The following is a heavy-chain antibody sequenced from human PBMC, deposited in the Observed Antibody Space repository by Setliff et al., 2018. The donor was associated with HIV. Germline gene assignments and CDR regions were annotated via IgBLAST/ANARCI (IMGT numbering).Heavy chain of an antibody. CDR2: IQHSGRT. J-gene: IGHJ4*02. CDR3: ARGVRDNSGWSSYYFDY. V-gene: IGHV4-34*01. D-gene: IGHD6-19*01. CDR1: GGSSSGYC. Sequence: KPSETLSLTCAVYGGSSSGYCWSWIRQPPGKGLEWIGEIQHSGRTNYNPSLESRVTTSVDTSKKQFSLRLTSVTAGDTAVYYCARGVRDNSGWSSYYFDYWGQGTLVTVSS.